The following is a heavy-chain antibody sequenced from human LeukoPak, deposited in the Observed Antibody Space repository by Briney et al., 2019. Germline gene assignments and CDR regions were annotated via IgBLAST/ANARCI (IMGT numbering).Heavy chain of an antibody. CDR3: ARGQQQDVIDF. CDR2: IYSGGST. J-gene: IGHJ4*02. Sequence: GGSLRLSCAASGFTVSSNYMSWVRQAPGKGLEWVSVIYSGGSTYYADSVKDRFTISRDNSQNTLYLQMNSLRAEDTALYYCARGQQQDVIDFWGQGTLVTVSS. V-gene: IGHV3-53*01. CDR1: GFTVSSNY. D-gene: IGHD1/OR15-1a*01.